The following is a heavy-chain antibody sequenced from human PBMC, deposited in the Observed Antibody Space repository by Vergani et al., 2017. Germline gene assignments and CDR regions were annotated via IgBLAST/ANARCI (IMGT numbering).Heavy chain of an antibody. CDR3: TRSECSGTTCYGHYFDL. J-gene: IGHJ4*01. Sequence: VELLESGGGLVQPGGSLRVSCSASGFRVTTYYMSWVRQAPGKGLEWVSVIKSDGRTSYAESVRGRFTISRDTSRNAVYLQMNILRVEDTGVYYCTRSECSGTTCYGHYFDLWGHGILVTVSS. D-gene: IGHD2-15*01. CDR1: GFRVTTYY. V-gene: IGHV3-66*02. CDR2: IKSDGRT.